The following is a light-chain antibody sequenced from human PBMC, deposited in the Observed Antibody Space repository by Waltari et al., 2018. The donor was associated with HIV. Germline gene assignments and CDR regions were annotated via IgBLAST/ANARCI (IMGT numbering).Light chain of an antibody. CDR3: QQYYGVPLT. CDR1: QDISNS. V-gene: IGKV1-NL1*01. Sequence: DIQMTQSPSSLSASVGDTVTINCRASQDISNSVSWFQQQPGKVPKSLVHSAFSLQRGVSASFRGSGSGTEYTLTISGLQAEDFATYFCQQYYGVPLTFGGGTSVDIK. J-gene: IGKJ4*01. CDR2: SAF.